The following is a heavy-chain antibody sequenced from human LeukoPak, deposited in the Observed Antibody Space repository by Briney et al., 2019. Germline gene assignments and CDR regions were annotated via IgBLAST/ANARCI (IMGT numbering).Heavy chain of an antibody. CDR2: IRFDESNK. J-gene: IGHJ4*02. D-gene: IGHD2-21*01. V-gene: IGHV3-30*02. Sequence: GGSLRLSCAGSGFTFSAYDMHWVRQAPGKGLEWVAFIRFDESNKYYADSVKGRFTISRDNSKNTLYLQMNSLRAEGTAVYYCAKGLPVVDYWGQGTLVTVSS. CDR1: GFTFSAYD. CDR3: AKGLPVVDY.